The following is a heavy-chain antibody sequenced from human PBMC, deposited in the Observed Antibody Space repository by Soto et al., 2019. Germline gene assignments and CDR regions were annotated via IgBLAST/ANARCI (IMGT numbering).Heavy chain of an antibody. D-gene: IGHD2-21*02. CDR1: GGSISSSSYY. CDR3: ARDLWGYCGTDCYPLDV. CDR2: MYNTGST. V-gene: IGHV4-61*01. Sequence: SETLSLTCTVSGGSISSSSYYWGWIRQPSGKGLEWIGYMYNTGSTVYNPSFKSRVTISVDTSKNQFSLKLNSVTAADTAVYYCARDLWGYCGTDCYPLDVWGQGTTVTVSS. J-gene: IGHJ6*02.